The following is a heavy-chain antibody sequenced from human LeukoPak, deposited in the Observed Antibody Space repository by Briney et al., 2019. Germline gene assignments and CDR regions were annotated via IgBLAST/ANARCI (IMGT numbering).Heavy chain of an antibody. Sequence: GGSLRLSCAASGFTFSSYSMNWVRQARGKGLEWVSSISSSSSYIYYADSVKGRFTISRDNAKNSLYLQMNSLRAEDTAVYYCARDQLAVAGSDYWGQGTLVTVSS. J-gene: IGHJ4*02. CDR3: ARDQLAVAGSDY. D-gene: IGHD6-13*01. V-gene: IGHV3-21*01. CDR1: GFTFSSYS. CDR2: ISSSSSYI.